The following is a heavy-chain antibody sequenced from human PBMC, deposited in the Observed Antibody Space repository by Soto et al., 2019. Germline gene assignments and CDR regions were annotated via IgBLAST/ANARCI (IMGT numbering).Heavy chain of an antibody. D-gene: IGHD3-3*01. CDR3: ARDFAYYDVWSGYYPVYYYMDV. V-gene: IGHV3-48*01. CDR1: GFTFSSYS. Sequence: PGGSLRLSCAASGFTFSSYSMNWVRQAPGKGLEWVSYISSSSSTIYYADSVKGRFTISRDNAKNSLYLQMNSLRAEDTAVYYCARDFAYYDVWSGYYPVYYYMDVWGKGTTVTVSS. CDR2: ISSSSSTI. J-gene: IGHJ6*03.